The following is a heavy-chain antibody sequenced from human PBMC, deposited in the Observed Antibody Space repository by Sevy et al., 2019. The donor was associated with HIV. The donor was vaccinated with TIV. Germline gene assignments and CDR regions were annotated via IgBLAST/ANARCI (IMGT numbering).Heavy chain of an antibody. V-gene: IGHV3-33*01. Sequence: GGSLRLSCAASGFTFSNYGMHWVRQAPGKGLEWVAVIWYDGTNKYYAGSVKGRFTISRVNSRNTLYLQMSSLRADDTAFYYCARDPGTTTGGFDYWGQGTLVTVSS. CDR2: IWYDGTNK. CDR3: ARDPGTTTGGFDY. CDR1: GFTFSNYG. D-gene: IGHD1-1*01. J-gene: IGHJ4*02.